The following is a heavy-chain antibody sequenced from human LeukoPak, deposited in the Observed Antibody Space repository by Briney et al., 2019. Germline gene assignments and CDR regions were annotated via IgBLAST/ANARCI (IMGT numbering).Heavy chain of an antibody. Sequence: PGGSLRLSCAASGFTVSSNYMSWVRQAPGKGLEWVSVIYSGGSTYYADSVKGRFIISRDNPKNTLYLQMNSLRAEDTAVYYCARVEGSSAAAIDYWGQGTLVTVSS. D-gene: IGHD6-6*01. V-gene: IGHV3-53*01. CDR2: IYSGGST. J-gene: IGHJ4*02. CDR3: ARVEGSSAAAIDY. CDR1: GFTVSSNY.